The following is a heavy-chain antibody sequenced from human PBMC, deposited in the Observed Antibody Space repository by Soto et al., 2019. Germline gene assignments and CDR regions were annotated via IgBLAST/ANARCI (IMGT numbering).Heavy chain of an antibody. Sequence: QVQLVQSGAEVKKPGASVKVSRKASGYTFTSYDINWVRQATGQGLEWMGWMNPNSGNTGYAQKFQGRVTMTRNTSTSTAYMELSSLRSEDTAVYYCARERSAAGTGWFDPWGQGTLVTVSS. D-gene: IGHD6-13*01. J-gene: IGHJ5*02. V-gene: IGHV1-8*01. CDR2: MNPNSGNT. CDR3: ARERSAAGTGWFDP. CDR1: GYTFTSYD.